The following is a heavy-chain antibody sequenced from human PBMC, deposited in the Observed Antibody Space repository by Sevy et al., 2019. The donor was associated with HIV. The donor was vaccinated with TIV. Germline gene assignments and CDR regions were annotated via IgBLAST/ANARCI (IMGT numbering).Heavy chain of an antibody. CDR1: GGSISSSSYY. J-gene: IGHJ6*02. CDR2: IYYTGST. D-gene: IGHD3-3*01. CDR3: ARPEGLQLNYAMDV. Sequence: SETLSLTRTVSGGSISSSSYYWNWIRQPPGKGLEWIGSIYYTGSTYYKPSLKSRVTISKDTSKNQFSLKLTSVTAADTAVYYCARPEGLQLNYAMDVWCQGTTVPVSS. V-gene: IGHV4-39*01.